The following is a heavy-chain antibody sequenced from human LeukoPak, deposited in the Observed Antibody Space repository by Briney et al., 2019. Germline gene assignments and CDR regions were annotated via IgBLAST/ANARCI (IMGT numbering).Heavy chain of an antibody. CDR3: AKDMRPYNWNDCIFDY. CDR2: VKQDGSQA. Sequence: GGSLTLSCATSGFTFTRYWMAWIRQSPGKGLEWVANVKQDGSQAYYLESVEGRFTISRDNAKTSLYLQMNSLRAEDTALYYCAKDMRPYNWNDCIFDYWGQGTLVTVSS. V-gene: IGHV3-7*03. J-gene: IGHJ4*02. D-gene: IGHD1-20*01. CDR1: GFTFTRYW.